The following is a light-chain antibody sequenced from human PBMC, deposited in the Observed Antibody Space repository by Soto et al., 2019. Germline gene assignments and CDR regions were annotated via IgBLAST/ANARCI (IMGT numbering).Light chain of an antibody. V-gene: IGKV1-12*01. CDR1: QGIRNW. CDR2: AAS. J-gene: IGKJ1*01. Sequence: DIQMTQSPSSVSASVGDRVTITCRASQGIRNWLAWYQQKPGTAPKLLIYAASSLQSGVPSRFSGSGSGTDFILTISSLQPEDFATYYCQQANSFPRTFGRGTKVEIK. CDR3: QQANSFPRT.